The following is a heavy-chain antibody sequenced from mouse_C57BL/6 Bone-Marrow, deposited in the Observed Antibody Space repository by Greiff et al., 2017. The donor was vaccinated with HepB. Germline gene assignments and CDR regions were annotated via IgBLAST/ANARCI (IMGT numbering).Heavy chain of an antibody. D-gene: IGHD1-1*01. Sequence: EVKLVESEGGLVQPGSSMKLSCTASGFTFSDYYMAWVRQVPEKGLEWVANINYDGSSTYYLDSLKSRFIISRDNAKNILYLQMSSLKSEDTATYYCAREGSSLYFDYWGQGTTLTVSS. CDR2: INYDGSST. CDR3: AREGSSLYFDY. CDR1: GFTFSDYY. V-gene: IGHV5-16*01. J-gene: IGHJ2*01.